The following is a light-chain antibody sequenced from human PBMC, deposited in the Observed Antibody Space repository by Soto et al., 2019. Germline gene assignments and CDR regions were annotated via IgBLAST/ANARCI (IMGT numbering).Light chain of an antibody. J-gene: IGLJ2*01. CDR2: RNN. CDR1: ISNIGSNY. CDR3: ATWDDSLSGVV. V-gene: IGLV1-47*01. Sequence: QSVLTQPPSASGTPGQRVTISCSGSISNIGSNYVYWYQHLPGTAPKLLIYRNNQRPSGVPARFSGSKSGTSASLAISGLRSEDEADYYCATWDDSLSGVVFGGGTKVTVL.